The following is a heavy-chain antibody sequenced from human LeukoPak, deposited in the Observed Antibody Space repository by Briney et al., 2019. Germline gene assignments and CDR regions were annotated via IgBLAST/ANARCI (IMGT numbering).Heavy chain of an antibody. Sequence: GGSLRLSCAASGFTFSSYGMSWVRQAPGKGLEWVSAISGSGGSTYYADSVKGRFTISRDNSKNTLYLQMNSLRAEDTAVYYCARHLSGITGYTYGRGIDYWGQGTLVTVSS. J-gene: IGHJ4*02. CDR1: GFTFSSYG. D-gene: IGHD5-18*01. CDR2: ISGSGGST. V-gene: IGHV3-23*01. CDR3: ARHLSGITGYTYGRGIDY.